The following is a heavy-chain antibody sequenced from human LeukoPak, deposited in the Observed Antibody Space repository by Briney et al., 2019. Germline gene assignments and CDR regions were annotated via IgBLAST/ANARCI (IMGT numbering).Heavy chain of an antibody. CDR2: ISYDGSNK. CDR1: GFTFSSYA. V-gene: IGHV3-30-3*01. D-gene: IGHD6-13*01. CDR3: ARGEVYSSSWYDY. J-gene: IGHJ4*02. Sequence: GGSLRLSCAASGFTFSSYAMHWVRQAPGKGLEWVAVISYDGSNKYYADSVKGRFTISRDNSKNTLYLQMNSLRAEDTAVYYCARGEVYSSSWYDYWGQGTLVTVSS.